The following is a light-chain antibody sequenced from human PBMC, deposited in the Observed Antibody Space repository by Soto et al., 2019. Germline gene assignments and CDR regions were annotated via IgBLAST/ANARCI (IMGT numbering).Light chain of an antibody. Sequence: DIQMTQSPSSLSASVGDRVTITCQASQSISSYLNWYQQKPGKAPKLLIYAASSLQSGVPSRFSGSGSGTHFTLTISSLQPEDFATYYCQQSYSTPITFGQGTRLQIK. V-gene: IGKV1-39*01. CDR2: AAS. CDR3: QQSYSTPIT. J-gene: IGKJ5*01. CDR1: QSISSY.